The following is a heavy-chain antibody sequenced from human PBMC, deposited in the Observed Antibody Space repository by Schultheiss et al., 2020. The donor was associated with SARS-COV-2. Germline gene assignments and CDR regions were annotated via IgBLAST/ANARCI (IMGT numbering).Heavy chain of an antibody. J-gene: IGHJ3*02. CDR1: GGSVSSGSYY. V-gene: IGHV4-61*01. CDR3: ARADFIPTAEDNDSSGQGDAFDI. CDR2: IYYSGST. D-gene: IGHD3-22*01. Sequence: SETLTLPCTVSGGSVSSGSYYWSWIRQPPGKGLEWIGYIYYSGSTNYNPSLKSRVTISVDTSKNQFSLKLSSVTAADTAVYYCARADFIPTAEDNDSSGQGDAFDIWGQGTMVTVSS.